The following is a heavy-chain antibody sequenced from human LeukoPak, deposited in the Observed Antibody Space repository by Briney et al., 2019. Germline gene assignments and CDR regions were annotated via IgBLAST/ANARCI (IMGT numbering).Heavy chain of an antibody. Sequence: VASVRISCKPYGYRFRDHYIQWVRQAPGQGVEYLGWINPNSGGTNYAQKFQGRVTLTRDTSIDTAYIRLHRLTSDDTAVYYCARGYFGDYVLDAWGQGALITVSS. CDR2: INPNSGGT. J-gene: IGHJ5*02. V-gene: IGHV1-2*02. CDR3: ARGYFGDYVLDA. CDR1: GYRFRDHY. D-gene: IGHD4-17*01.